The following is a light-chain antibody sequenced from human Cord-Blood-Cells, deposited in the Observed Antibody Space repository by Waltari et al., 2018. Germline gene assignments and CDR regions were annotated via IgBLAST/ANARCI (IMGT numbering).Light chain of an antibody. CDR2: LNSDGSH. CDR1: SGHSSYA. V-gene: IGLV4-69*01. J-gene: IGLJ3*02. Sequence: QLVLTQSPYASASLGASVKLTCTLSSGHSSYAIAWHQQQPEKGPRYLMKLNSDGSHSKGDGIPDRFSGSSSGAERYLTISSLQSEDEADYYCQTWGTGIHWVFGGGTKLTVL. CDR3: QTWGTGIHWV.